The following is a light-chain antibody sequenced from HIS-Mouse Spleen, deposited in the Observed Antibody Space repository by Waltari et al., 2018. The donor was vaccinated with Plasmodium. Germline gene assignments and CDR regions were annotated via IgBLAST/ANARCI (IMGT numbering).Light chain of an antibody. Sequence: QSALTQPASVSGSPGQSITISCTGTSSDVGSYNLVSWDQQHPGKAPKLMIYEGSKRPSGVSNRVSGSKSGNTASLTISGLQTEDEADYYCCSYAGSSTWVFGGGTKLTVL. CDR2: EGS. V-gene: IGLV2-23*01. CDR1: SSDVGSYNL. CDR3: CSYAGSSTWV. J-gene: IGLJ3*02.